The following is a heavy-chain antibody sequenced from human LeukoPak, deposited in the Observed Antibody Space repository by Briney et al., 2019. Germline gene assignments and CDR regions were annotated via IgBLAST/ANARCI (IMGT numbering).Heavy chain of an antibody. CDR3: ARGFSAAGTSGLDY. J-gene: IGHJ4*02. D-gene: IGHD6-13*01. CDR1: GFTFSDYN. Sequence: GGSLRLSCAASGFTFSDYNMRWIRQAPGKGLEWVSSISRSGSTKYYADSVKGRFTISRDNAKNSLYLQMNSLRAEDTALYYCARGFSAAGTSGLDYWGQGTLVTVSS. V-gene: IGHV3-11*01. CDR2: ISRSGSTK.